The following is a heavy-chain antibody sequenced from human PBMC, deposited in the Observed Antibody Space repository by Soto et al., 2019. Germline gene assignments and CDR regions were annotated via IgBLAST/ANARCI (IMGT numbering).Heavy chain of an antibody. CDR2: ISGSGGST. V-gene: IGHV3-23*01. D-gene: IGHD3-22*01. Sequence: PGWSLGLCCAVSGVTFSSSAMTCVLQALGKGLEWVSAISGSGGSTYYADSVKGRVPISRDNSKNTLFLQMTCLTPEDTAVYYCSPAPMNHDTSPYNVYSDPGTLLSGFS. J-gene: IGHJ4*02. CDR3: SPAPMNHDTSPYNVY. CDR1: GVTFSSSA.